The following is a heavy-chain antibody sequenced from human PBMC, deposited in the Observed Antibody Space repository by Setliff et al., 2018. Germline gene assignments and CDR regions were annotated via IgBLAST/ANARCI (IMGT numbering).Heavy chain of an antibody. J-gene: IGHJ4*02. CDR1: GGSISSSSYY. V-gene: IGHV4-39*07. CDR2: IYYSGST. CDR3: AGGRRYDYGWDFDY. D-gene: IGHD4-17*01. Sequence: SETLSLTCTVSGGSISSSSYYWGWIRQPPGKGLEWIGSIYYSGSTYYNPSLKSRVTMSIDTSKNQFSLKLNSVTAADTAVYYCAGGRRYDYGWDFDYWGQGTLVTVSS.